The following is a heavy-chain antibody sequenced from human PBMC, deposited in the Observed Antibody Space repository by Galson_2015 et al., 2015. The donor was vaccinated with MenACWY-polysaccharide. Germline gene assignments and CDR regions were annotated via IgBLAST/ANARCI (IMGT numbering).Heavy chain of an antibody. J-gene: IGHJ4*02. CDR1: GFTFSSYW. D-gene: IGHD3-10*01. CDR2: INSDGSGT. CDR3: ARQPTYYGSG. Sequence: SLRLSCAASGFTFSSYWMHWVRQVPGQGLVWVSRINSDGSGTSYTDSVKGRFTISRDNAKNTLYLQMNSLRAEDTAVYYCARQPTYYGSGWGQGTLVTVSP. V-gene: IGHV3-74*01.